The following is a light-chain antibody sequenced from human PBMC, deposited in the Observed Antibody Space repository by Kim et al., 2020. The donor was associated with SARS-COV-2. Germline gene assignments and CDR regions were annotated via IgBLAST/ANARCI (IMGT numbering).Light chain of an antibody. CDR2: RNT. J-gene: IGLJ3*02. V-gene: IGLV1-47*01. CDR3: ATWDDSLRGGV. CDR1: NSNIVNNY. Sequence: GQTVSISCAGSNSNIVNNYVYCDQQAPGSAPNLIVFRNTGRPSGVPDRFSGSKSGTSASLAISGLRSDDEADYYCATWDDSLRGGVFGGGTKLTVL.